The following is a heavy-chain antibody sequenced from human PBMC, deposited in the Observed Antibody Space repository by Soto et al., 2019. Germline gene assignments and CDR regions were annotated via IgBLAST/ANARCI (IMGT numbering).Heavy chain of an antibody. J-gene: IGHJ4*02. CDR2: ISYDGSFK. CDR1: GFIFSNYG. D-gene: IGHD4-4*01. Sequence: VQLVESGGGVVQPGRSLRLSCAASGFIFSNYGMHWVRQAPGKGLEWVAVISYDGSFKYYADSVKGRFTISRDNSKNTLYLQMNSLRAEDTAVFYCANHYNNGPGFDYWGQGTLVTVSS. V-gene: IGHV3-30*18. CDR3: ANHYNNGPGFDY.